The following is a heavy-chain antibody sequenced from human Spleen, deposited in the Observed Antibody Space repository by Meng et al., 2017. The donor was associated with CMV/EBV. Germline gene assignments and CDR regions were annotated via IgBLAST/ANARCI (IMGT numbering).Heavy chain of an antibody. CDR3: AREMPHTYYFDF. D-gene: IGHD2-2*01. Sequence: QVQLVQSGPDVKKPGASLKISCKASGYTFTSYYMHWMRQAPGQGLEWVGIIKPSDGSTTYTQKFKGRVTMTWDTSTSTVYLELSSLRSDDTAVFYCAREMPHTYYFDFWGQGTLVTVSS. V-gene: IGHV1-46*01. J-gene: IGHJ4*02. CDR2: IKPSDGST. CDR1: GYTFTSYY.